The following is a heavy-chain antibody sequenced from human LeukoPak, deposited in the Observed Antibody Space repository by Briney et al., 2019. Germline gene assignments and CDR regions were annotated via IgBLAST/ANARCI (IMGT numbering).Heavy chain of an antibody. D-gene: IGHD3-10*01. J-gene: IGHJ6*02. CDR1: GGTFSSYA. CDR3: VCYYYGSGSYWQGMDV. V-gene: IGHV1-69*13. Sequence: SVKVSCKASGGTFSSYAISWVRQAPGQGLEWMGGIIPIFGTANYAQKFQGRVTITADESTSTAYMELSSLRSEDTAVYYCVCYYYGSGSYWQGMDVWGQGTTVTVSS. CDR2: IIPIFGTA.